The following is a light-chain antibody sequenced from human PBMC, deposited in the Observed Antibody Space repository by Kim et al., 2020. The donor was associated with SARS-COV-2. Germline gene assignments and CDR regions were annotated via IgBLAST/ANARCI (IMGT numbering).Light chain of an antibody. CDR3: QQYGSSLPWT. CDR2: AAS. V-gene: IGKV3-20*01. CDR1: QSISSSY. Sequence: PGERATLSCRTSQSISSSYLGWYQQKPGQPPRLLIYAASSRATGIPDRFSGSGSGTDFPLTITRLEPEDFTVYYCQQYGSSLPWTFGQGTKVDIK. J-gene: IGKJ1*01.